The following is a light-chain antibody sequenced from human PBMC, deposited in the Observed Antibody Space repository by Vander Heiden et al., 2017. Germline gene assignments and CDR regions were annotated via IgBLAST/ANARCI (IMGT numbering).Light chain of an antibody. CDR3: QQSYCFPRT. Sequence: DIQMTQSPSSLSASVGDRVMITCRASQSISSYLNWYHQKPGKAPKLLIFGASILHSGVPSRFSGSRSGTGFTLTISRLEPDDLGTYYCQQSYCFPRTFGQGTKIEIK. CDR2: GAS. V-gene: IGKV1-39*01. J-gene: IGKJ1*01. CDR1: QSISSY.